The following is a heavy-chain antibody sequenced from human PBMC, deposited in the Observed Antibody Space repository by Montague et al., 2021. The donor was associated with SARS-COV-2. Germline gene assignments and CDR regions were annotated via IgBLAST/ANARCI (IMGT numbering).Heavy chain of an antibody. V-gene: IGHV3-30*04. J-gene: IGHJ4*02. D-gene: IGHD1-1*01. CDR2: VSSNGAKQ. Sequence: SRSLSFSASGFPFTSYSMHWVRQAPGKGLEWLAIVSSNGAKQYYADSVNGRFTISRDNSKNTLFLQMNSLRAEDTAVYFCARVKTGPYVPIDFWGQGTLVTVSS. CDR3: ARVKTGPYVPIDF. CDR1: GFPFTSYS.